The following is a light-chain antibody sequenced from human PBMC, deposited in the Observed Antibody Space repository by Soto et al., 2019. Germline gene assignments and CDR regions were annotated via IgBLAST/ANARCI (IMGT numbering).Light chain of an antibody. V-gene: IGKV3-15*01. CDR2: GSS. J-gene: IGKJ5*01. CDR1: QSVSTN. Sequence: EIVPTQSPVTLSVSPGERATLSCRASQSVSTNLAWYQQKLGQAPRVLIYGSSSRATGVPTRFSGSGSGTEFTLTINSLQSEDSGIYYCLQDNNWPLSTFGQGTRLEIK. CDR3: LQDNNWPLST.